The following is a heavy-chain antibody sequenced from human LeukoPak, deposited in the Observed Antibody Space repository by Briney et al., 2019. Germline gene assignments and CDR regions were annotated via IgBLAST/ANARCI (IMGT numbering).Heavy chain of an antibody. CDR2: IGSDGTKK. V-gene: IGHV3-30*04. CDR3: ARQMTSTRLFDS. D-gene: IGHD5/OR15-5a*01. Sequence: GGSLKLSCVASGFIFSDHAFHWVRQSPDKGLEWVALIGSDGTKKYYADSVQGRFTVSRENSKNTLFLQMNTVRADDTAVYFCARQMTSTRLFDSWGQGTLVTVSS. CDR1: GFIFSDHA. J-gene: IGHJ4*02.